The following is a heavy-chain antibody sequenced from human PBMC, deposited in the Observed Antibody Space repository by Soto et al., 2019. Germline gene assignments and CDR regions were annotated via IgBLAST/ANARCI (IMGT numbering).Heavy chain of an antibody. V-gene: IGHV3-30-3*01. Sequence: QVQLVESGGGVVQPGRSLRLSCAASGFTFSSYAMHWVRQAPGKGLEWVAVISYDGSNKYYADSVKGRFTISRDNXKXTXXLQMNSMRAEDTAVYYCARVAAYSSSWGLFGAFDIWGQGKMVTVSS. D-gene: IGHD6-13*01. CDR3: ARVAAYSSSWGLFGAFDI. J-gene: IGHJ3*02. CDR2: ISYDGSNK. CDR1: GFTFSSYA.